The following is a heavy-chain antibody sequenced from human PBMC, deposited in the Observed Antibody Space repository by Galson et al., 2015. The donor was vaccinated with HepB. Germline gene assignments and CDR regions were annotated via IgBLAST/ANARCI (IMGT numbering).Heavy chain of an antibody. D-gene: IGHD3-3*01. V-gene: IGHV3-9*01. CDR2: ISWNSGSI. CDR3: AKGDLEWLFETYYFDY. Sequence: SLRLSCAASGFTFDDYAMHWVRQAPGKGLEWVSGISWNSGSIGYADSVKGRFTISRDNAKNSLYLQMNSLRAEDTALYYRAKGDLEWLFETYYFDYWGQGTLVTVSS. CDR1: GFTFDDYA. J-gene: IGHJ4*02.